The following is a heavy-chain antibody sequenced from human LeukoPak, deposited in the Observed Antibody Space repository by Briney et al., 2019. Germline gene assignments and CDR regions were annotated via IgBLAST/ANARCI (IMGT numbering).Heavy chain of an antibody. CDR3: ASYGSGSYTSDY. D-gene: IGHD3-10*01. V-gene: IGHV4-59*02. CDR2: GDYSGGT. J-gene: IGHJ4*02. Sequence: PSETLSLTCSVSGGSVTIYYWSWIRQPPGKGLEWIASGDYSGGTYYNPSLESRVAISADMSKNQFSLKLSSVTAADTAVYYCASYGSGSYTSDYWGQGTLVTVSS. CDR1: GGSVTIYY.